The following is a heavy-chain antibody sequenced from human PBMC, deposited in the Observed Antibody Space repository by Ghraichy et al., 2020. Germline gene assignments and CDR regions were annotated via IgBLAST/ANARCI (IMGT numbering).Heavy chain of an antibody. CDR1: GFTFSSYP. CDR3: AKNYGDYARYYNGMDV. Sequence: GGSLRLSCAGSGFTFSSYPMSWVRQAPGKGLEWVSVISGKGDITEYADSVKGRFTISRDNSKNTVYLQMNSLRVEDTAVYYCAKNYGDYARYYNGMDVWGQGTTVTVSS. J-gene: IGHJ6*02. V-gene: IGHV3-23*01. CDR2: ISGKGDIT. D-gene: IGHD4-17*01.